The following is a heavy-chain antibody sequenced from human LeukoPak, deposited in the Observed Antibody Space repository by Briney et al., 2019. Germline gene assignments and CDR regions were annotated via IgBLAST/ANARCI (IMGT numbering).Heavy chain of an antibody. CDR3: AKAGVAATFYYYYGMDV. V-gene: IGHV3-23*01. J-gene: IGHJ6*02. CDR1: GFTFSSYA. D-gene: IGHD2-15*01. CDR2: ISGRGGST. Sequence: GGSLRLSCAASGFTFSSYAMRWVRQAPGKGLEWVSVISGRGGSTYYADSVKGRFTISRDNSKNTLYLQMNSLRAEDTAVYYCAKAGVAATFYYYYGMDVWGQGTTVTGSS.